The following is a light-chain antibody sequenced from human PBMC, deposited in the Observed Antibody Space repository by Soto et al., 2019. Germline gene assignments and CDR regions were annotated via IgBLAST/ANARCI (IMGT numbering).Light chain of an antibody. Sequence: QSALTQPASVSGSPGQSITISCTGSSSDVGGYKFVSWYQHHPGKAPRLIIYEVTNRPSGVSDRFSGSKSGNTASLAISGLQAEDEAHYYCCSYTSSETLPFGGGTQLTVL. CDR1: SSDVGGYKF. CDR3: CSYTSSETLP. J-gene: IGLJ2*01. V-gene: IGLV2-14*01. CDR2: EVT.